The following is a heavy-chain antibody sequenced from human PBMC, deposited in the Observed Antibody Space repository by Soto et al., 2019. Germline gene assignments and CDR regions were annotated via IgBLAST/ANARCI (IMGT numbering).Heavy chain of an antibody. D-gene: IGHD2-2*01. CDR3: ARIGIGYCSSTSCYGNWFDP. J-gene: IGHJ5*02. CDR2: IDPSDSYT. CDR1: GYSFTSYW. V-gene: IGHV5-10-1*01. Sequence: GESLKISCKGSGYSFTSYWISWVRQMPGKGLERMGRIDPSDSYTNYSPSFQGHVTISADKSISTAYLQWSSLKASDTAMYYCARIGIGYCSSTSCYGNWFDPWGQGTLVTVSS.